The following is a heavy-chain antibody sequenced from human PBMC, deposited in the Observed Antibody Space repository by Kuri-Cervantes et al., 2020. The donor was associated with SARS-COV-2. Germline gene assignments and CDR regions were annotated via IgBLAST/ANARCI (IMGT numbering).Heavy chain of an antibody. CDR2: IYYSGST. D-gene: IGHD3-16*01. Sequence: SETLSLTCTVSGGSISSYYWSWIRQPPGKGLEWIGYIYYSGSTNYNPSLDLKSRVTISVDTSKNQFSLKLNSVTPEDTAVYYCARDGAFNFDYWGQGTLVTVSS. CDR3: ARDGAFNFDY. CDR1: GGSISSYY. J-gene: IGHJ4*02. V-gene: IGHV4-59*12.